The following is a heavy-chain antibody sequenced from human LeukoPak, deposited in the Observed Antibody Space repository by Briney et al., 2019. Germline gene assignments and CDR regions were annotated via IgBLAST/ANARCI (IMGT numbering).Heavy chain of an antibody. V-gene: IGHV5-51*01. Sequence: GESLKISCKGSGYSFTSYWIGWVRQMPGKGLEWMGIIYPGDSDTRYSPSFQGQVTISADKSISTAYLQWSSLKASDTAMYYCARRGASYSSGWYYFDYWGQGTLVTVSS. J-gene: IGHJ4*02. CDR2: IYPGDSDT. D-gene: IGHD6-19*01. CDR1: GYSFTSYW. CDR3: ARRGASYSSGWYYFDY.